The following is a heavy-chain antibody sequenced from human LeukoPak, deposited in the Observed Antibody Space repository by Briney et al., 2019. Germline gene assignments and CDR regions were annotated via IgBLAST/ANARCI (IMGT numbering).Heavy chain of an antibody. Sequence: SETLSLTCTVSDGSISSYYWSWIRQPAGKGLEWIGRIYTSGSTNYNPSLKSRVTISVDTSKNQFSLKLSSVTAADTAVYYCARERGPWWYFDLWGRGTLVTVSS. CDR2: IYTSGST. J-gene: IGHJ2*01. CDR1: DGSISSYY. V-gene: IGHV4-4*07. CDR3: ARERGPWWYFDL. D-gene: IGHD3-10*01.